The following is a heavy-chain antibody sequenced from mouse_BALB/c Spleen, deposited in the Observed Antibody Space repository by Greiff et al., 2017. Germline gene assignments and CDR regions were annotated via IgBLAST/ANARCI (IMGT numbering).Heavy chain of an antibody. CDR2: ISTYYGDA. Sequence: QVQLQHSGAELVRPGVSVKISCKGSGYTFTDYAMHWVKQSHAKSLEWIGVISTYYGDASYNQKFKGKATMTVDKSSSTAYMELARLTSEDSAIYYCARDYGSSYVAYWGQGTLVTVSA. CDR3: ARDYGSSYVAY. CDR1: GYTFTDYA. J-gene: IGHJ3*01. V-gene: IGHV1S137*01. D-gene: IGHD1-1*01.